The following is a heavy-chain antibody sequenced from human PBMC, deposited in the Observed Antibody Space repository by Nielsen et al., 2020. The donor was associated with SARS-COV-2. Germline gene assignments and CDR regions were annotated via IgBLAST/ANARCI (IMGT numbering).Heavy chain of an antibody. CDR3: ARGGLYSSSWINY. Sequence: ASVKVSCKASGYTFTSYYIHWVRQAPGQGLEWMGIINPSGGSTSYAQKFQGRLTMTRDSSTSTVYMELRSLRSEDTAMYYCARGGLYSSSWINYWGQGTVVTVSS. CDR1: GYTFTSYY. CDR2: INPSGGST. V-gene: IGHV1-46*01. D-gene: IGHD6-13*01. J-gene: IGHJ4*02.